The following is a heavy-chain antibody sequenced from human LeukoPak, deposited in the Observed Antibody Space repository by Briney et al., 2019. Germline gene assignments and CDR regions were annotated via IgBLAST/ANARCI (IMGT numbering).Heavy chain of an antibody. Sequence: PGGSLRLSCAASGFTLSSYAMSWVRQAPGKGLEWVSAISGSGGSTYYADSVKGRFTISRDNSKNTLYLQMNSLRAEDTAVYYCAKVAYPGIAVAGTGRDYWGQGTLVTVSS. J-gene: IGHJ4*02. CDR2: ISGSGGST. CDR1: GFTLSSYA. D-gene: IGHD6-19*01. CDR3: AKVAYPGIAVAGTGRDY. V-gene: IGHV3-23*01.